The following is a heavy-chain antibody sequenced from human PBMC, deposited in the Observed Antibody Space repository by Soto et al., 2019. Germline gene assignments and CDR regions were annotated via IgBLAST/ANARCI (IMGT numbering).Heavy chain of an antibody. J-gene: IGHJ3*02. CDR2: IWYDGSNK. D-gene: IGHD2-8*01. V-gene: IGHV3-33*01. CDR3: VRDNGKVTEAFDI. Sequence: QVQLVESGGGVVQPGRSLRLSCAASGFTFSSYGMHWVRQAPGKGLEWVAVIWYDGSNKYYADSVKGRFTISRDNSKNTLYLQMNSLRAEDTAVYYCVRDNGKVTEAFDIWGQGTMVTVSS. CDR1: GFTFSSYG.